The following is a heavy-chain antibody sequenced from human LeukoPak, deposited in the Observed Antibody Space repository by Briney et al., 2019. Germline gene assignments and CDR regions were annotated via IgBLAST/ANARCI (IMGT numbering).Heavy chain of an antibody. V-gene: IGHV4-34*01. CDR2: INHSGST. Sequence: SETLSLTCAVYGGSFSGYYWSWIRQPPGKGLEWIGEINHSGSTNYNPSLKSRVTISVDTSKTQFSLKLSSVTAADTAVYYCASRIAAAHYGMDVWGQGTTVTVSS. J-gene: IGHJ6*02. CDR1: GGSFSGYY. CDR3: ASRIAAAHYGMDV. D-gene: IGHD6-13*01.